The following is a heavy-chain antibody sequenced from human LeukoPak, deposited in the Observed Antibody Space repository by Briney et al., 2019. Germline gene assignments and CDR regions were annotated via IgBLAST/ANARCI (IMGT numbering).Heavy chain of an antibody. J-gene: IGHJ6*04. V-gene: IGHV4-34*09. CDR2: IYYSGST. D-gene: IGHD3-10*01. Sequence: SETLSLTCAVYGGSFSGYYWSWIRQPPGKGLEWIGYIYYSGSTYYNPSLKSRVTISVDTSKNQFSLKLSSVTAADTAVYYCARGHGSGSFLNYYYGMDVWGKGTTVTVSS. CDR1: GGSFSGYY. CDR3: ARGHGSGSFLNYYYGMDV.